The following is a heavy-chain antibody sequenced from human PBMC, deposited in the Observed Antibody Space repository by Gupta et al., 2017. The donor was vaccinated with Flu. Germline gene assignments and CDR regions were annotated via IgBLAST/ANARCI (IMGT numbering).Heavy chain of an antibody. V-gene: IGHV3-21*01. CDR1: SFSSYS. Sequence: SFSSYSMNWVRQAPGKGLEWVSSSSSSSSYIYYADSVKGRFTIARDNAKNALYLQMNSLRAEDTAVYYCARTTSAVSGDVWGKGTTVTVSS. J-gene: IGHJ6*04. CDR3: ARTTSAVSGDV. D-gene: IGHD1-1*01. CDR2: SSSSSSYI.